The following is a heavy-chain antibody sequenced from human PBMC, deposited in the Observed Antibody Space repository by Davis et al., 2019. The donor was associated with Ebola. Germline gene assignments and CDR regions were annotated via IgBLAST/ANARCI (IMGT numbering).Heavy chain of an antibody. CDR3: GGAWD. Sequence: GESLKISCAASGFSFSGSAMRWVRQAPGKGLDWVSRISSNGATTHYADSVRGRFTISRDNSRNTLYLQMNSLRAEDTAVYYCGGAWDWGQGTLVTVSS. J-gene: IGHJ4*02. V-gene: IGHV3-23*01. D-gene: IGHD1-26*01. CDR2: ISSNGATT. CDR1: GFSFSGSA.